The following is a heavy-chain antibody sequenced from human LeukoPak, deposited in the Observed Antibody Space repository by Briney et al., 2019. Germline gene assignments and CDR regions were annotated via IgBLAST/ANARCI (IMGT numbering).Heavy chain of an antibody. J-gene: IGHJ3*02. CDR2: IIPIFGTA. V-gene: IGHV1-69*01. CDR3: AGEWLQGAFDT. CDR1: GGTFTSYA. Sequence: SVKVSCKASGGTFTSYAISWVRQAPGQGLEWMGGIIPIFGTANYAQKFQGRVTITADESTSTAYMELSSLRSEDTAVYYCAGEWLQGAFDTWGQGTMVTVSS. D-gene: IGHD5-12*01.